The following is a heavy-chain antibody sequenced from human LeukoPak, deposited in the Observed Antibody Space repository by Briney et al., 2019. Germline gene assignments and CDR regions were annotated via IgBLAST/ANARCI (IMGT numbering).Heavy chain of an antibody. CDR2: IYPGDSDT. Sequence: GESLKISCKASGYSFAVYWIGWVRQMPGKGLEWMGIIYPGDSDTRYSPSFQGQVTISADKSISTAYLQWSSLKASDTAMYYCARRGYCSGGSCYNGDYWGQGTLVTVSS. V-gene: IGHV5-51*01. J-gene: IGHJ4*02. CDR1: GYSFAVYW. CDR3: ARRGYCSGGSCYNGDY. D-gene: IGHD2-15*01.